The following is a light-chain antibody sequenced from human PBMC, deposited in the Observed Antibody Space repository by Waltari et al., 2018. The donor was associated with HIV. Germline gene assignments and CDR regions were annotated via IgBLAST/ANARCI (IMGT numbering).Light chain of an antibody. J-gene: IGKJ1*01. Sequence: DIQMTQSPSSLSASVRDSVTITSRASPGVSNFLVWYQQPPVKAPMLLLSLASKLASGVPSRFSGSDSAKEYTLTISSVEPEDFETYYCKQYYNTPPGTFDQGTKVEIK. CDR1: PGVSNF. V-gene: IGKV1-NL1*01. CDR2: LAS. CDR3: KQYYNTPPGT.